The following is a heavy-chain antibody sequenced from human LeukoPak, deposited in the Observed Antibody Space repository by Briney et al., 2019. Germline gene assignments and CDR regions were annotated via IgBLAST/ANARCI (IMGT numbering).Heavy chain of an antibody. CDR1: GFTFSSYA. V-gene: IGHV3-23*01. CDR3: AKRDSITMIVVVLDAFDI. J-gene: IGHJ3*02. Sequence: GGSLRLSCAASGFTFSSYAMSWVRQAPGKGLEWVSAISGSSGSTYYADSVKGRFTISRDNSKNTLYLQMNSLRAEDTAVYYCAKRDSITMIVVVLDAFDIWGQGTMVTVSS. D-gene: IGHD3-22*01. CDR2: ISGSSGST.